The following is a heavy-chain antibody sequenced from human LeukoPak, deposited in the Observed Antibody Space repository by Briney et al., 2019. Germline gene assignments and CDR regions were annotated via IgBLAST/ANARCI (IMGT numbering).Heavy chain of an antibody. D-gene: IGHD3-10*01. CDR1: GYTFSTYY. CDR2: IHPTDGST. CDR3: ARANGGGLDY. J-gene: IGHJ4*02. V-gene: IGHV1-46*01. Sequence: ASVKVSFKTSGYTFSTYYMHWVRQAPGQGREWLGIIHPTDGSTSYTQKIQGRVTMTRDTATGTVYLELSSLRSEDTAVYWCARANGGGLDYWGQGTLITVSS.